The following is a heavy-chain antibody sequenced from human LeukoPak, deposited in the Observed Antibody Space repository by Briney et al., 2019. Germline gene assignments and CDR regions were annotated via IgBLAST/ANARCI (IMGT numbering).Heavy chain of an antibody. V-gene: IGHV3-11*06. J-gene: IGHJ4*02. CDR1: GFTFSDYY. CDR2: ISSSSRYT. CDR3: AAGLVGVSDY. D-gene: IGHD3/OR15-3a*01. Sequence: PGGSLRLSCAASGFTFSDYYMTWIRQAPGKGLGWVSYISSSSRYTNYADSVKGRFTISRDNADNSLYLLMNSLRPEDTAVYYCAAGLVGVSDYWGQGTLVTVSS.